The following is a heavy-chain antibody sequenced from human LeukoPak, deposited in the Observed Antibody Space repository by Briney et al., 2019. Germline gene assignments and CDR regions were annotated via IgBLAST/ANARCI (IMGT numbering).Heavy chain of an antibody. D-gene: IGHD6-19*01. CDR3: AREGYSSGRAPAFDI. J-gene: IGHJ3*02. CDR2: IGTAGET. CDR1: GFTFSSYD. Sequence: GGSLRLSCAASGFTFSSYDMHWVRQATGKGLEWVSGIGTAGETYYLGSVKGRFTISRENGRNSLYLQMNSLTAGDTAMYYCAREGYSSGRAPAFDIWGQGTTVTISS. V-gene: IGHV3-13*01.